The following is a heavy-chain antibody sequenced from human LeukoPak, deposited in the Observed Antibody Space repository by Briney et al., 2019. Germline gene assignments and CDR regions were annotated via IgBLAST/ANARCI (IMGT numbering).Heavy chain of an antibody. Sequence: SETLSLTCTVSGGSISPYFWSWMRQTPGKGLEWIGHISYTGSTNYNPALKSRVTISVDTSKNQFSLQLTSVTAADTAVYYCARDDYRGVTNFDPWGQGTLVTVSS. V-gene: IGHV4-59*01. CDR2: ISYTGST. CDR1: GGSISPYF. J-gene: IGHJ5*02. CDR3: ARDDYRGVTNFDP. D-gene: IGHD3-10*01.